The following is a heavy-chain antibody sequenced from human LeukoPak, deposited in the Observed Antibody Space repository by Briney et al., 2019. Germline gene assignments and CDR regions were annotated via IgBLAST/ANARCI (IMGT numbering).Heavy chain of an antibody. D-gene: IGHD6-19*01. CDR3: ARGPSGYSSGWYLFDY. CDR2: INHSGST. CDR1: GGSFSGYY. V-gene: IGHV4-34*01. Sequence: SETLSLTCAVYGGSFSGYYWSWIRQPPGKGLEWIGEINHSGSTNYNPSLESRVTISVDTSKNQFSLKLSSVTAADTAVYYCARGPSGYSSGWYLFDYWGQGTLVTVSS. J-gene: IGHJ4*02.